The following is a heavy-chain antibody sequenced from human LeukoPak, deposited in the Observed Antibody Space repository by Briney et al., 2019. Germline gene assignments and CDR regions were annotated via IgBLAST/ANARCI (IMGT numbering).Heavy chain of an antibody. D-gene: IGHD3-22*01. CDR3: AKVQINYYDLYYYGMDV. CDR2: IWYDGSSK. J-gene: IGHJ6*02. V-gene: IGHV3-30*02. CDR1: GFTFSSYG. Sequence: GGSLRLSCAASGFTFSSYGMHWVRQAPGKGLEWVAVIWYDGSSKYYADSVKGRFTISRDNSKNTLYLQMNSLRAEDTAVYYCAKVQINYYDLYYYGMDVWGQGTTVTVSS.